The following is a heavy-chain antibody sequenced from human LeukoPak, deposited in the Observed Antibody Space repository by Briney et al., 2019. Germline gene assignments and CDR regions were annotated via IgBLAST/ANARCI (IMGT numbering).Heavy chain of an antibody. CDR1: GFIFSNYG. J-gene: IGHJ3*02. CDR3: AKDLPYYYDSSGSGDAFDI. Sequence: GGSLRLSCAASGFIFSNYGMNWVRQAPGKGLDWVSSISGSGSSTYYAESVKGRVTISRDNSQNTLYLQMNSLRAEDTAIYYCAKDLPYYYDSSGSGDAFDIWGRGTMATVST. CDR2: ISGSGSST. D-gene: IGHD3-22*01. V-gene: IGHV3-23*01.